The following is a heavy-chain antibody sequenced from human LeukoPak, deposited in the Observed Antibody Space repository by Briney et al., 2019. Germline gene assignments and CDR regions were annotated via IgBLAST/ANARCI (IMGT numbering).Heavy chain of an antibody. CDR2: IYTSGST. D-gene: IGHD3-22*01. Sequence: SETLSLTCTVSSGSISSYDWSWIRQPAGKGLEWIGRIYTSGSTNYNPSLKSRVTMSVDTSKNQFSLKLSSVTAADTAVYYCARDRYYYDSSGYDPYFDYWGQGTLVTVSS. CDR1: SGSISSYD. CDR3: ARDRYYYDSSGYDPYFDY. V-gene: IGHV4-4*07. J-gene: IGHJ4*02.